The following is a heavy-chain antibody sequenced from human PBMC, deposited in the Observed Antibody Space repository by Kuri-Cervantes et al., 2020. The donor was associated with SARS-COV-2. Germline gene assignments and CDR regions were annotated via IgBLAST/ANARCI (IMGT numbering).Heavy chain of an antibody. D-gene: IGHD1-26*01. CDR3: ARARIVGANVDAFDI. Sequence: YHWGWIRQPPGKGLEWIGSIYYSGSTYYNPSLKSRVTISVDTSKNQFSLKLSSVTAADTAVYYCARARIVGANVDAFDIWGQGTMVTVSS. V-gene: IGHV4-39*07. CDR2: IYYSGST. CDR1: YH. J-gene: IGHJ3*02.